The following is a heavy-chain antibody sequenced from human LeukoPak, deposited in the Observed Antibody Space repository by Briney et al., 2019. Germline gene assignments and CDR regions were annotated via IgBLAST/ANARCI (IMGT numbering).Heavy chain of an antibody. CDR2: ISGSGSTI. J-gene: IGHJ4*02. CDR3: AKERISLVPEYFDY. Sequence: QTGGSLRLSCAASGLTFSSYEMNWVRQAPGKGLEWVSYISGSGSTIYYADSVKGRFTISRDNSKNTVYLQMKSLRVEDTAVYYCAKERISLVPEYFDYWGQGTLVTVSS. CDR1: GLTFSSYE. D-gene: IGHD6-13*01. V-gene: IGHV3-48*03.